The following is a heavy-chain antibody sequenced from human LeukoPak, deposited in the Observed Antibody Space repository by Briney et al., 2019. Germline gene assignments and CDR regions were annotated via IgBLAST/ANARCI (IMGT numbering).Heavy chain of an antibody. CDR2: INHSGST. J-gene: IGHJ4*02. D-gene: IGHD2/OR15-2a*01. Sequence: SETLSLTCAVYGGSFSGYYWSWIRQPPGKGLEWIGEINHSGSTNYNPSLKSRVTISIDTSMKQFSLKLSSVTAADTAVYYCAKGPTFSNFDYWGQGTLVTVSS. CDR1: GGSFSGYY. V-gene: IGHV4-34*01. CDR3: AKGPTFSNFDY.